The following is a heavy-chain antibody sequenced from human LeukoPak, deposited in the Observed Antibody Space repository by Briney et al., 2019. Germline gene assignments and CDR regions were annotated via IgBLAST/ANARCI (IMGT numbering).Heavy chain of an antibody. CDR3: ARAERYCSSTSCYHYGMDV. CDR1: GYSFTSYW. J-gene: IGHJ6*02. Sequence: GESLKISCKGSGYSFTSYWIGWVRQMPGKGLEWMGIIYPGDSDTRYSPSFQGQVTISADKSISTAYLQWSSLKASDTAMYYCARAERYCSSTSCYHYGMDVWGQGTLVTVS. CDR2: IYPGDSDT. D-gene: IGHD2-2*01. V-gene: IGHV5-51*01.